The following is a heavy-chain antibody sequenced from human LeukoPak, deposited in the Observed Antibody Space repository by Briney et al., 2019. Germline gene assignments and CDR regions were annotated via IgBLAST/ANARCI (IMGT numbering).Heavy chain of an antibody. CDR2: IYYSGST. Sequence: SQTLSLTCTVSGGSISSGDYYWSWIRQPPGKGLEWIGYIYYSGSTYYNPSLKSRVTISVDTSKNQFSLKLSSVTAADTAVYYCAREERYYDSSGFFDYWGQGTLVTVSS. CDR1: GGSISSGDYY. CDR3: AREERYYDSSGFFDY. D-gene: IGHD3-22*01. V-gene: IGHV4-30-4*01. J-gene: IGHJ4*02.